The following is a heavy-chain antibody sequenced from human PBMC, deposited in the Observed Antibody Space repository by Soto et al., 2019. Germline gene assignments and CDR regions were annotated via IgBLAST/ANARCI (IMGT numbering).Heavy chain of an antibody. Sequence: SGPTLVYPTQTLTLTCTFSGFSLSTDDVGVGWIRQPPGKALDWLAVIYWDDDKRYSPSLKSRLTITKDTSKNQVLLTMTNMDPVDTATYFCARSKYSISSFDYWGQGALVTVSS. CDR3: ARSKYSISSFDY. J-gene: IGHJ4*02. V-gene: IGHV2-5*02. D-gene: IGHD6-6*01. CDR2: IYWDDDK. CDR1: GFSLSTDDVG.